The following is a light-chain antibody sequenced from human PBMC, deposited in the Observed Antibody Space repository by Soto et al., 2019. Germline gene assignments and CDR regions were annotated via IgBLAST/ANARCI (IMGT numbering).Light chain of an antibody. J-gene: IGLJ1*01. CDR3: QSYDSSLSGRYV. V-gene: IGLV1-44*01. Sequence: QSVLTQPPSLSGTPGQRVTISCSGSSSNIAGNTVHWYQHLPGTAPKLLIYINDQRPSGVPGRFSASTSGTSASLAISGLQSDDEADYYCQSYDSSLSGRYVFGTGTKLTVL. CDR2: IND. CDR1: SSNIAGNT.